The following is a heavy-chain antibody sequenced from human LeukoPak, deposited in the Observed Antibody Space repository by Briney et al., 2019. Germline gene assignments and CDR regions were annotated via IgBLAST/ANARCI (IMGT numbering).Heavy chain of an antibody. CDR1: GGSISSSSYY. Sequence: SSETLSLTCTVSGGSISSSSYYWSWIRQPPGKGLEWIGYIYYSGSTNYNPSLKSRVTISVDTSKNQFSLKLSSVTAADTAVYYCARVLTGPAAFDIWGQGTMVTVSS. J-gene: IGHJ3*02. D-gene: IGHD3-16*01. CDR3: ARVLTGPAAFDI. CDR2: IYYSGST. V-gene: IGHV4-61*01.